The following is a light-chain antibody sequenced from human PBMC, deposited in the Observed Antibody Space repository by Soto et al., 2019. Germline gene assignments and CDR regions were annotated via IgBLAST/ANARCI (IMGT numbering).Light chain of an antibody. CDR3: QKYNNWPET. CDR1: QSVVDN. Sequence: ESLMTQSPATLSVSPGEGATLSCRSSQSVVDNLAWYQQKPGQSPRLLIYDASIRATGVPARFSGSGSGTEFTLTISSLQSEDFAVYFCQKYNNWPETFGQGTKVDIK. J-gene: IGKJ1*01. V-gene: IGKV3-15*01. CDR2: DAS.